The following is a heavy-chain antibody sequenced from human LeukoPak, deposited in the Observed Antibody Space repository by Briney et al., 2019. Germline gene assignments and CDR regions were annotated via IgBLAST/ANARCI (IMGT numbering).Heavy chain of an antibody. CDR1: GFTFSSYA. Sequence: GGSLRLSCAASGFTFSSYAKSWVRQAPGKGLEWVSAISGSGGSTYYADSVKGRFTISRDNSKNTLYLQMNSLRAEDTAVYYCAKSVYYDSSGYYSYYYGRDVWGQGTTATVSS. J-gene: IGHJ6*02. CDR3: AKSVYYDSSGYYSYYYGRDV. CDR2: ISGSGGST. D-gene: IGHD3-22*01. V-gene: IGHV3-23*01.